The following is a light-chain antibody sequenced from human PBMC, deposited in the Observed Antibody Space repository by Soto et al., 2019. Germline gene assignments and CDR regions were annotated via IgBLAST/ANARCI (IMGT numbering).Light chain of an antibody. V-gene: IGKV3-15*01. CDR1: QSVANN. CDR2: GAS. CDR3: QQHNNWPPWT. Sequence: DIVMTQSPATLSVSPGERATLSCRASQSVANNVAWYQQKPGQPPRLLIYGASTRAAGVPARSSGSGYGRQFSLTISSLQSEDFAIYHCQQHNNWPPWTFGQGTKVEV. J-gene: IGKJ1*01.